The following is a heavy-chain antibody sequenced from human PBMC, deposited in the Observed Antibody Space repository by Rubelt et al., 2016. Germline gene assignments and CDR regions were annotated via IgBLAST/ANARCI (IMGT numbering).Heavy chain of an antibody. D-gene: IGHD3-22*01. V-gene: IGHV3-23*01. J-gene: IGHJ4*02. CDR2: ITSSGGST. CDR3: AKDSTEHYYDSSGYYGH. CDR1: GFTFSSYA. Sequence: VQPGGSLRLSCAASGFTFSSYAMSWVRQAPGKGLEWVSTITSSGGSTYYADSVKGRFTISRDNSKNTLYLQMNSLRAEDTAVYYCAKDSTEHYYDSSGYYGHWGQGTLVTVSS.